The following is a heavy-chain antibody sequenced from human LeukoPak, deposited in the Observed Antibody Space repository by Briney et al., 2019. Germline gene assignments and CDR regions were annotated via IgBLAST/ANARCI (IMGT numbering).Heavy chain of an antibody. CDR1: GGSFSGYY. V-gene: IGHV4-34*01. CDR2: INHSGST. D-gene: IGHD5-18*01. Sequence: PSETLSLTCAVYGGSFSGYYWSWIRQPPGKGLEWIGEINHSGSTNYNPSLKSRVTISVDTSKNQLSLKLSSVTAAETAVYYCTRSPRLGRYGYGPWGLPVSYFDYWGQGTLVTVSS. J-gene: IGHJ4*02. CDR3: TRSPRLGRYGYGPWGLPVSYFDY.